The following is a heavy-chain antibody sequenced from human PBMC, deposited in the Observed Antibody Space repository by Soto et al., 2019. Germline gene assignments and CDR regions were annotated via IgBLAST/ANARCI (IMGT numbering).Heavy chain of an antibody. J-gene: IGHJ6*02. Sequence: QVQLVQSGAEVKKPGSSVKVSCKASGGTFSSYAISWVRQAPGQGLEWMGGIIPIFGTAYYAQKFQGRVTTTAYESSSTTYRELRSLRSEDTAVYYCASDRCTTGLCYRRYYYYGRDVCGQGTTVTVS. CDR2: IIPIFGTA. CDR1: GGTFSSYA. V-gene: IGHV1-69*12. CDR3: ASDRCTTGLCYRRYYYYGRDV. D-gene: IGHD2-8*01.